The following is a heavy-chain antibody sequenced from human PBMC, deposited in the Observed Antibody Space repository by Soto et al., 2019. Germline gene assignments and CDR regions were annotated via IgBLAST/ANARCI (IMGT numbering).Heavy chain of an antibody. D-gene: IGHD2-21*01. V-gene: IGHV3-21*01. CDR3: ARDLPPYPAAYYYYYGMDV. Sequence: EVQLVESGGGLVKPGGSLRLSCAASGFTFSSYSMNWVRQAPGKGLEWVSSISSSSSYIYYADSVKGRFTISRDNAKNSLYLQMNSLRAEDTAVYYCARDLPPYPAAYYYYYGMDVWGQGTTVTVSS. CDR2: ISSSSSYI. J-gene: IGHJ6*02. CDR1: GFTFSSYS.